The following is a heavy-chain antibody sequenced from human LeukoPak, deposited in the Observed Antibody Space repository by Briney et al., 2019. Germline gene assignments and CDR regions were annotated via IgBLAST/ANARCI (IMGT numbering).Heavy chain of an antibody. CDR1: GGSISSGDYY. D-gene: IGHD3-10*01. J-gene: IGHJ6*02. Sequence: SETLSLTCTVSGGSISSGDYYWSWIRQPPGKGLEWIGYIYYSGSTYYNPSLKSRVTISVDTSKNQFSLKLSSVTAADTAVYYCARVEGSGSYYIGEGVWGQGTTVTVSS. CDR2: IYYSGST. V-gene: IGHV4-30-4*01. CDR3: ARVEGSGSYYIGEGV.